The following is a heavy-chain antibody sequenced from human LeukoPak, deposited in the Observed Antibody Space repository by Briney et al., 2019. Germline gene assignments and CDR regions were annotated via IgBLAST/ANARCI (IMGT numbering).Heavy chain of an antibody. CDR3: ARGNYYAMDV. J-gene: IGHJ6*02. V-gene: IGHV3-74*01. Sequence: GGSLRLSCAASGFTFSNYWMHWVRQAPGKGLVWVSRINSDGTTTNYADSVKGRFTISRDNAKNTLFLQMNSLRTEDTAVYYCARGNYYAMDVWGQVTTVTVSS. CDR2: INSDGTTT. CDR1: GFTFSNYW.